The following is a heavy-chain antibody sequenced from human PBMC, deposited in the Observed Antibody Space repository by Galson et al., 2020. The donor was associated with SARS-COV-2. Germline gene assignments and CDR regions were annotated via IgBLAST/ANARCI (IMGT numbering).Heavy chain of an antibody. Sequence: GGSLRLSCAASGFTFSSYGMHWVRQAPGKGLEWVAVISYDGSNKYYADSVKGQFTISRDNSKNTLYLQMNSLRAEDTAVYYCANEDGILGAFDIWGQGTMVTVSS. J-gene: IGHJ3*02. V-gene: IGHV3-30*18. CDR2: ISYDGSNK. D-gene: IGHD1-26*01. CDR3: ANEDGILGAFDI. CDR1: GFTFSSYG.